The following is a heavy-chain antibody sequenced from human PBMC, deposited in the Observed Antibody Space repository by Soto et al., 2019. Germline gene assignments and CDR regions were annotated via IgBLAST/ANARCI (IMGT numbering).Heavy chain of an antibody. D-gene: IGHD3-22*01. CDR1: GGSISGDY. CDR2: IYYTGTT. CDR3: ARLGGYYHSFDS. V-gene: IGHV4-59*08. Sequence: QVQLQESGPGLVKPSETLSLTCTVSGGSISGDYWSWIRQSPGKGLEWIGYIYYTGTTKYNPSLKSRLTISVDTSKNQFSLKLSSVTAADTAVDYCARLGGYYHSFDSWGQGTLVTVAS. J-gene: IGHJ4*02.